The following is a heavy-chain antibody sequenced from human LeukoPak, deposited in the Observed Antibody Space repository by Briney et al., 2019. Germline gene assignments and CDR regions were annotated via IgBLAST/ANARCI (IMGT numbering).Heavy chain of an antibody. Sequence: GESLNTSCKCPGYRFTSYLIGWVRQMPGKGLEWVGIIYPGDSDTRYSPSFQGQVTLSAHKSISSAYLLWSSLKASDTAVYYCARRQSIVYNWFDPWGQGTLVTVSS. V-gene: IGHV5-51*01. D-gene: IGHD3-16*02. J-gene: IGHJ5*02. CDR1: GYRFTSYL. CDR3: ARRQSIVYNWFDP. CDR2: IYPGDSDT.